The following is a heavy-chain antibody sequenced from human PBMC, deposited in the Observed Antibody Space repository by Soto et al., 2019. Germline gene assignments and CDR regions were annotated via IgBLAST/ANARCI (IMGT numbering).Heavy chain of an antibody. V-gene: IGHV3-15*01. CDR1: GFNFSDAW. Sequence: GGSLRLSCVASGFNFSDAWMTWVRQAPGKGLEWVGRIKDRDYGGTADYAASVKGRFTMSRDDSTNMLFLQMNSLKSEDTAVYYCTTNDYWGQGTQVTVSS. J-gene: IGHJ4*02. CDR2: IKDRDYGGTA. CDR3: TTNDY.